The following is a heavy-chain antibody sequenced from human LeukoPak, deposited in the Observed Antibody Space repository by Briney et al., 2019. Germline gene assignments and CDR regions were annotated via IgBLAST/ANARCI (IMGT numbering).Heavy chain of an antibody. V-gene: IGHV1-69*06. CDR2: IIPIFGTA. CDR3: ARDEPPHYDFWSGYHGNWFDP. D-gene: IGHD3-3*01. J-gene: IGHJ5*02. Sequence: ASVTVSCTASGGTFSSYAISWVRQAPGQGLEWMGGIIPIFGTANYAQKFQGRVTITADKSTSTAYMELSSLRSEDTAVYYCARDEPPHYDFWSGYHGNWFDPWGQGTLVTVSS. CDR1: GGTFSSYA.